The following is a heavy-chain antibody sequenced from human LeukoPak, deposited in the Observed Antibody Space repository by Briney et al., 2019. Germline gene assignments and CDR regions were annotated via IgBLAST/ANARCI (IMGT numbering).Heavy chain of an antibody. CDR3: ARGRWLPNAFDI. V-gene: IGHV4-59*01. Sequence: SETLSLTCTVSGDSINSYYWNWIRQPPGKGLEWIGYIYYSGRTDYDPSLKSRVTISVDTSKHQFSLKLKSVTAADTAVYFCARGRWLPNAFDIWGQGTMVTVFS. CDR2: IYYSGRT. J-gene: IGHJ3*02. D-gene: IGHD5-24*01. CDR1: GDSINSYY.